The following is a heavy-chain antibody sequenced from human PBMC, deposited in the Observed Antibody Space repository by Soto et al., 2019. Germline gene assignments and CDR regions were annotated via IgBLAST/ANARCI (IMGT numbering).Heavy chain of an antibody. CDR3: ATSSDTGYIFDF. D-gene: IGHD3-9*01. CDR1: GYTLTSYA. V-gene: IGHV1-3*01. Sequence: GASLKFSCKASGYTLTSYAMHWVRQAPGQRLEWMGWINAGNGNTKYSQKFQGRVTITRDTSASTAYMELSSLRSEDTAVYYCATSSDTGYIFDFWGQGTLVTVSS. CDR2: INAGNGNT. J-gene: IGHJ4*02.